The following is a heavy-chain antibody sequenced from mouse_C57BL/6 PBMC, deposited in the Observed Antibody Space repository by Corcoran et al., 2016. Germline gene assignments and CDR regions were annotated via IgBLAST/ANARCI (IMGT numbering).Heavy chain of an antibody. CDR1: GYTFTDYN. J-gene: IGHJ3*01. Sequence: EVQLQQSGPELVKPGASVKIPCKASGYTFTDYNMDWVKQSHGKSLEWIGDINPNNGGTIYNQKFKGKATLTVDKSSSTAYMELRSLTSEDTAVYYCARRWAQAPFAYWGQGTLVTVSA. D-gene: IGHD3-2*02. CDR3: ARRWAQAPFAY. V-gene: IGHV1-18*01. CDR2: INPNNGGT.